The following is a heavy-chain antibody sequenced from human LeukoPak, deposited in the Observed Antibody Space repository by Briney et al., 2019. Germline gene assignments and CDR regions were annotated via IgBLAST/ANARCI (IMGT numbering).Heavy chain of an antibody. J-gene: IGHJ4*02. CDR3: VRDGHIWGLL. Sequence: SETVSLTCTVSGGTIGTYYWSWIRQPAGKELEWIGRIFTTGGANYNPSLKSRVTMSLDTSKNLFSLKLNSVTAADTAVYYCVRDGHIWGLLWGQGPLVTVSS. V-gene: IGHV4-4*07. CDR1: GGTIGTYY. CDR2: IFTTGGA. D-gene: IGHD2-21*01.